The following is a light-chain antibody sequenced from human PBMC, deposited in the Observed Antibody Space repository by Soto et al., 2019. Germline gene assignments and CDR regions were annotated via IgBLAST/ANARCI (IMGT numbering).Light chain of an antibody. CDR2: DVN. CDR1: RSDVGGYNY. Sequence: QSALTQPPSASGSPGQSGTLSCIGTRSDVGGYNYLSWYQQQPGKAPKLMIYDVNKLPSWVPDRFSGSKSGNTASLTVSGLHAEDEAEYYCSSYAGSNKKVIFGGGTKLTVL. CDR3: SSYAGSNKKVI. J-gene: IGLJ2*01. V-gene: IGLV2-8*01.